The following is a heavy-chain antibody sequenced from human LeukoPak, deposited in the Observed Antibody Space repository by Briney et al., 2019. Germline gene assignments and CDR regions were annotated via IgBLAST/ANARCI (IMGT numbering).Heavy chain of an antibody. D-gene: IGHD2-15*01. CDR3: ARGYCSGGSCYRGSNWFDP. V-gene: IGHV4-59*01. CDR1: GGSISSYY. CDR2: ISYSGST. J-gene: IGHJ5*02. Sequence: SETLSLTCTVSGGSISSYYWNWIRQPPGKGLEWIGYISYSGSTNYNPSLKSRVTISVDTSKNQFSLKLSSVTAADTAVYYCARGYCSGGSCYRGSNWFDPWGQGTLVTVSS.